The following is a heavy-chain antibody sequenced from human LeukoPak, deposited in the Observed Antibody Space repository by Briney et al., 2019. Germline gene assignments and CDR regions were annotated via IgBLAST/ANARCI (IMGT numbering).Heavy chain of an antibody. CDR3: VKGSYRGYEFDY. J-gene: IGHJ4*02. CDR2: INESDGVK. D-gene: IGHD5-12*01. Sequence: PGGSLRLSCAASGFTFITMSWVRQAPGKGLEWVVGINESDGVKYYADSVMGGFIIPKDKTKSKLYMQMNSLRAEDTAVYYCVKGSYRGYEFDYWGQGTLVTVSS. CDR1: GFTFIT. V-gene: IGHV3-23*01.